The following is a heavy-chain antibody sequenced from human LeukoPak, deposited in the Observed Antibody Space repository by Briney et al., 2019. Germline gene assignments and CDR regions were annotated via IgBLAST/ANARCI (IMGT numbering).Heavy chain of an antibody. V-gene: IGHV3-23*01. D-gene: IGHD2-15*01. Sequence: GGSLRLPCAASGFTFSNYDMSWVRQAPGKGLEWVSGISGSGGATNYADSVKGRFTISRDNSKNTPYLQMNSLRAEDTAVYYCAKDLGSRGSKWFDPWGQGTLVTVSS. CDR2: ISGSGGAT. J-gene: IGHJ5*02. CDR1: GFTFSNYD. CDR3: AKDLGSRGSKWFDP.